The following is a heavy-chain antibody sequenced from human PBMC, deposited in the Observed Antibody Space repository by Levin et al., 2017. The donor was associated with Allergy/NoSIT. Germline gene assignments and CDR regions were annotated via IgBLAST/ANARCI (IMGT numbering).Heavy chain of an antibody. Sequence: GGSLRLSCEASGFSFYNYAMNWVRQAPGKAPEWLSDISGSGATTSYAESVKGRFTISRDNSRDTLYLQMNNLRTDDSALYYCARDGLFDYWGRGTLVTVSS. CDR1: GFSFYNYA. V-gene: IGHV3-23*01. D-gene: IGHD3/OR15-3a*01. J-gene: IGHJ4*02. CDR3: ARDGLFDY. CDR2: ISGSGATT.